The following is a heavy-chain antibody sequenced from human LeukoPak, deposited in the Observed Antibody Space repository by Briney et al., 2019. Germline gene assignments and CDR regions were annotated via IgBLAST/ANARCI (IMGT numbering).Heavy chain of an antibody. J-gene: IGHJ4*02. CDR1: GYTFTGYY. CDR3: ATSYYYDSSDYYRIDY. CDR2: IIPIFGTA. V-gene: IGHV1-69*13. D-gene: IGHD3-22*01. Sequence: SVKVSCKASGYTFTGYYMHWVRQAPGQGLEWMGWIIPIFGTANYAQKFQGGVTITADESTSTAYMELSSLRSEDTAVYYCATSYYYDSSDYYRIDYWGQGTLVTVSS.